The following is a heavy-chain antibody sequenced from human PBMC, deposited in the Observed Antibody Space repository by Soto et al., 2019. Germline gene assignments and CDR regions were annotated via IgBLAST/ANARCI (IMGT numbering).Heavy chain of an antibody. CDR3: ARSPQHYYDSSGTTDY. D-gene: IGHD3-22*01. J-gene: IGHJ4*02. V-gene: IGHV1-18*01. CDR1: GYSFTSYG. Sequence: QVQLVQSGAEVKKLGASVKVSCKASGYSFTSYGVSWVRQAPGQGLEWMGWISGFNGKTNYAQKVQGRVIMTTDTSTSTAYMELRSLRSDDTAVYYCARSPQHYYDSSGTTDYWGQGTLVTVSS. CDR2: ISGFNGKT.